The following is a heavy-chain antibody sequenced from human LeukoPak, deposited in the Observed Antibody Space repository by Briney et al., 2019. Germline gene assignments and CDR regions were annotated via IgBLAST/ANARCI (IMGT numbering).Heavy chain of an antibody. CDR2: ILSDGSNK. Sequence: PGGSLRLSCAASGFTFSSYGMHWVRQAPGKGLEWVAVILSDGSNKYYADSVKGRFTISRDNSKNTLYLQMNSLRAEDTAVYYCARETYSSGWYHFIALPSAERGKYGMDVWGQGTTVTVSS. CDR1: GFTFSSYG. V-gene: IGHV3-30*03. D-gene: IGHD6-19*01. J-gene: IGHJ6*02. CDR3: ARETYSSGWYHFIALPSAERGKYGMDV.